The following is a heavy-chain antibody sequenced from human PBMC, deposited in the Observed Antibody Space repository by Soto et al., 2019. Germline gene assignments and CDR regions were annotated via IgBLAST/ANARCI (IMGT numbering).Heavy chain of an antibody. J-gene: IGHJ4*02. D-gene: IGHD3-3*01. CDR3: ARGITIFGVVPG. CDR2: MNPNSGNT. Sequence: ASVKVSCKASGYTFTSYYMHWVRQATGQGLEWMGWMNPNSGNTGYAQKFQGRVTMTRNTSISTAYMELSSLRSEDTAVYYCARGITIFGVVPGWGQGTLVTVSS. CDR1: GYTFTSYY. V-gene: IGHV1-8*02.